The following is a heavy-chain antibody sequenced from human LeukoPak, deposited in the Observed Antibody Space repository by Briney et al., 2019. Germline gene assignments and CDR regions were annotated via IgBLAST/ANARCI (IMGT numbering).Heavy chain of an antibody. CDR3: TRQDGEVGATSADY. CDR1: GVTFSGSA. D-gene: IGHD1-26*01. J-gene: IGHJ4*02. CDR2: IRSKANSDAT. Sequence: VGSLRLSCAASGVTFSGSAMHWVRQASGQGLEWVGRIRSKANSDATAYAASVKDRLSISRDDSKNTAYLQMNSLKTEDTAVYYCTRQDGEVGATSADYWGQGTLVTVSS. V-gene: IGHV3-73*01.